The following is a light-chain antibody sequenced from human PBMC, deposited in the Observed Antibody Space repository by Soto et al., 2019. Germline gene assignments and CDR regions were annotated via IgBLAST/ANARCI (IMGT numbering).Light chain of an antibody. CDR2: DAS. J-gene: IGKJ5*01. CDR3: QQSYSTPPT. Sequence: DIQMTQSPSTLSASVGDRVTITCRASQSISSWLAWYQQKPGKAPKLLIYDASRLESGVPSRFTGSGSGTDFTLTISSPQPEDFATYYCQQSYSTPPTFGQGTRLEIK. V-gene: IGKV1-5*01. CDR1: QSISSW.